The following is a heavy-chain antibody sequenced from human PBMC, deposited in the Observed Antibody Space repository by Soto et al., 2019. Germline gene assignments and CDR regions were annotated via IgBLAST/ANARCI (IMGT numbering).Heavy chain of an antibody. J-gene: IGHJ4*02. CDR2: IYYSGST. CDR3: ARGEYCSGGSCYPLFDY. V-gene: IGHV4-59*01. D-gene: IGHD2-15*01. Sequence: QVQLQESGPGLVKPSETLSLTCTVSGGSISSYYWSWIRQPPGKGLEWIGYIYYSGSTNYNHSLKSRVTISVDTSKHQFYLKLSSVTAADPDVYYCARGEYCSGGSCYPLFDYWGQGTLVTVSS. CDR1: GGSISSYY.